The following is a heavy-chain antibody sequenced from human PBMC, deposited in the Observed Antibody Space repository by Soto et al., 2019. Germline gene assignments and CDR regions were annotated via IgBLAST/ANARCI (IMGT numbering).Heavy chain of an antibody. D-gene: IGHD3-10*01. J-gene: IGHJ4*02. V-gene: IGHV4-34*01. CDR1: GGSFTRYY. Sequence: QVQLQQWGAGLLNPSETLSLTCAVFGGSFTRYYWSWIRQSPGKGLEWIGEINGSGSTNYNPSLKSRVTMSIDTSRNQFALKLSSVTAADTAVFFCASRMGSGKYYFGDWGPGTLVAVSS. CDR2: INGSGST. CDR3: ASRMGSGKYYFGD.